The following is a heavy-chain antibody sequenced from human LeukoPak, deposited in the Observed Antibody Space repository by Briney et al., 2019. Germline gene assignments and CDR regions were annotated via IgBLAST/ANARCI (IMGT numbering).Heavy chain of an antibody. J-gene: IGHJ4*02. Sequence: SETLSLTCAVYGGSFSGYYWSWIRQPPGKGLEWIGEINHSGSTNYNPSLKSRVTISVDTSKNQFSLKLSSVTAADTAAYYCASWATNDSSGYSLGYWGQGTLVTVSS. CDR3: ASWATNDSSGYSLGY. CDR1: GGSFSGYY. CDR2: INHSGST. V-gene: IGHV4-34*01. D-gene: IGHD3-22*01.